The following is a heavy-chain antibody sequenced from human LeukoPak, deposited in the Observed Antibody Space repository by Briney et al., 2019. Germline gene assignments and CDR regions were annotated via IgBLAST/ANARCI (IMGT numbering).Heavy chain of an antibody. J-gene: IGHJ4*02. V-gene: IGHV3-23*01. Sequence: GGSLRLSCAACGFTFTSYAMSWVRPAPGKGLAWVSTISGSGDTTYYADSVKGRFTISRDNSKNTLYLQMNSLRAEDTAIYYCAKESPHFDYWGQGTLVTVPS. CDR1: GFTFTSYA. CDR2: ISGSGDTT. CDR3: AKESPHFDY.